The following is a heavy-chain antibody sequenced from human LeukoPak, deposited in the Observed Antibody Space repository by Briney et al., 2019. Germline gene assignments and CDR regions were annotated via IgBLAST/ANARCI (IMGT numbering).Heavy chain of an antibody. J-gene: IGHJ4*02. CDR2: IYTNDNI. CDR1: GGSISGYY. Sequence: SETLSLTCTVSGGSISGYYWSWIRQPAGEGLEYIGRIYTNDNINYNPSLKSRVTMSVDTSKNQFSLKLSSVTAADTAVYYCARGARLSAAGTEKYFDYWGQGTPVTVSS. V-gene: IGHV4-4*07. CDR3: ARGARLSAAGTEKYFDY. D-gene: IGHD6-13*01.